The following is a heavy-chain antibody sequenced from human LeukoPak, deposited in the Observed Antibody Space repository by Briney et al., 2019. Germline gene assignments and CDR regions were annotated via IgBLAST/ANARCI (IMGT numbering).Heavy chain of an antibody. CDR3: ARGLDSGSPPLGTFEI. CDR2: ISAYNGNT. V-gene: IGHV1-18*01. J-gene: IGHJ3*02. CDR1: GYTFTSYG. Sequence: ASVKVSCKASGYTFTSYGITWVRPAPGQGLEWMGWISAYNGNTNYAQKVQGRVTMTRDTSTSTVYMELRSLKSDDTAVYYCARGLDSGSPPLGTFEIWGQGTMVTVSS. D-gene: IGHD1-26*01.